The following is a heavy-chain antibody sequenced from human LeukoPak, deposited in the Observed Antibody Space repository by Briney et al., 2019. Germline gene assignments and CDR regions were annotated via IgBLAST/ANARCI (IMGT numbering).Heavy chain of an antibody. CDR3: TKGDYDYVWGSYRY. Sequence: GGSLRLSCAVSGFTFSSYAMSWVRQAPGKGLEWVSGISGSGGSTYYADSVKGRFTISRDNSKNTLYLQMNSLRAENTAVYYCTKGDYDYVWGSYRYWGQGTLVTVSS. CDR2: ISGSGGST. J-gene: IGHJ4*02. CDR1: GFTFSSYA. D-gene: IGHD3-16*02. V-gene: IGHV3-23*01.